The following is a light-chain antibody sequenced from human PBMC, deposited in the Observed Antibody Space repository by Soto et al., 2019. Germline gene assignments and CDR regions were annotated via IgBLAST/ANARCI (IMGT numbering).Light chain of an antibody. CDR2: DVS. V-gene: IGLV2-14*01. CDR1: SSDVGGYNY. Sequence: QSALTQPASVSGSPGQSITISCTGTSSDVGGYNYVSWYQQHPGKAPKLMIYDVSNRPSGVSNRFTGSKSGNTASLTISGLQAEDEADYYCSSYTSSRPVVFDGGTKVTVL. J-gene: IGLJ2*01. CDR3: SSYTSSRPVV.